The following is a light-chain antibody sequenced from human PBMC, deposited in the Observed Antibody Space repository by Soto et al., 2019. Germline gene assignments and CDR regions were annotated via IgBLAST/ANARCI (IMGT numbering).Light chain of an antibody. CDR3: QQSFYSPPT. Sequence: DIQVTQSPSSLSASVGDRVTITCRASQNIRTYLTWYQQKPGKAPKLLIYEASDLQSGVPSRFSGSGSGTDFSLTITSLQPEDFATDYCQQSFYSPPTFGQGTKVEIK. CDR1: QNIRTY. CDR2: EAS. J-gene: IGKJ1*01. V-gene: IGKV1-39*01.